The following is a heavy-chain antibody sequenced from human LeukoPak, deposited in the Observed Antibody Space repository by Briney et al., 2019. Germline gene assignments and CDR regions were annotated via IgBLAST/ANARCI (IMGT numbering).Heavy chain of an antibody. Sequence: GGSLRLSCAASGFTFSSYSMNWVRQAPGKGLEWVSYISSSSSTIYYADSVKGRFTISRDNAKNSLYLQMNSLRAEDTAVYYCARDVLLGSFDPWGQGTLVTVSS. CDR2: ISSSSSTI. D-gene: IGHD3-10*02. J-gene: IGHJ5*02. V-gene: IGHV3-48*01. CDR3: ARDVLLGSFDP. CDR1: GFTFSSYS.